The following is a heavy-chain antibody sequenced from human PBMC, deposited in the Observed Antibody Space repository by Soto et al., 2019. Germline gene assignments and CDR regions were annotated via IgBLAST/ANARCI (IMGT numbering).Heavy chain of an antibody. CDR1: GVSINTNGYN. CDR2: IYYSGTT. Sequence: SETLSLTCTVSGVSINTNGYNWAWVRQPPGKGPEWIGSIYYSGTTYYNPSLKSRVIISSDMSKNHFSLRLTSVTAADTAVYSCARHSIRYYDSWGRGTLVTVSS. D-gene: IGHD3-16*01. V-gene: IGHV4-39*01. CDR3: ARHSIRYYDS. J-gene: IGHJ5*02.